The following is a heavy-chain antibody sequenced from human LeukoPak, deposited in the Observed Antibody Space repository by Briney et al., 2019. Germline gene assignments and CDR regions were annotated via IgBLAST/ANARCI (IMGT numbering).Heavy chain of an antibody. CDR1: QLTFNRYV. CDR2: ISASGGTT. Sequence: PGGSLRLSCTSSQLTFNRYVMAWVRQAPGKGLEWVSTISASGGTTYYADSVKGRFTISRDNSKNTLYLQMHSLRAEDTAVYYCAKVGRTSRITIFGVERGYFDYWGQGTLVTVSS. CDR3: AKVGRTSRITIFGVERGYFDY. D-gene: IGHD3-3*01. V-gene: IGHV3-23*01. J-gene: IGHJ4*02.